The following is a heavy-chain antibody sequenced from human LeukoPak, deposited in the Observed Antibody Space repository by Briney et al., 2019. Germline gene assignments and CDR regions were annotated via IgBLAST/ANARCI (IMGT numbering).Heavy chain of an antibody. CDR1: GFTFSSYA. V-gene: IGHV3-23*01. CDR2: ISGSGGST. Sequence: PGGSLRLSCAAPGFTFSSYAMSWVRQAPGKGLEWVSAISGSGGSTYYADSVKGRFTISRDNSKNTLYLQMNSLRAEDTAVYYCAKSRDSSGWYEDYWGQGTLVTVSS. J-gene: IGHJ4*02. D-gene: IGHD6-19*01. CDR3: AKSRDSSGWYEDY.